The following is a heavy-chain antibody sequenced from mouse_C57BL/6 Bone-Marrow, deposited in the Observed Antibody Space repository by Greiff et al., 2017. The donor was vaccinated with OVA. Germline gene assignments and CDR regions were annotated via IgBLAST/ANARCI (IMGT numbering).Heavy chain of an antibody. CDR2: INPYNGGT. Sequence: EVKLMESGPVLVKPGASVKMSCKASGYTFTDYYMNWVKQSHGKSLEWIGVINPYNGGTSYNQKFKGKATLTVDKSSSTAYMELNSLTSEDSAVYYCARLLYDGYYEGFAYWGQGTLVTVSA. J-gene: IGHJ3*01. V-gene: IGHV1-19*01. CDR1: GYTFTDYY. D-gene: IGHD2-3*01. CDR3: ARLLYDGYYEGFAY.